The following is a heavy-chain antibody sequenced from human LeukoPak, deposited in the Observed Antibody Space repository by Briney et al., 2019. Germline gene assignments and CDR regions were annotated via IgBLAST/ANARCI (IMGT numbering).Heavy chain of an antibody. J-gene: IGHJ6*02. CDR3: AREDNYYYYGMDV. V-gene: IGHV3-74*01. CDR2: INSDGSST. CDR1: GFTFSSYW. Sequence: GGSLRLSCAASGFTFSSYWMHWVRQAPGKGLVWVSRINSDGSSTSYADSVKGRFTISRDNAKNTLYLQMNSLRAEGTAVYYCAREDNYYYYGMDVWGQGTTVTVSS.